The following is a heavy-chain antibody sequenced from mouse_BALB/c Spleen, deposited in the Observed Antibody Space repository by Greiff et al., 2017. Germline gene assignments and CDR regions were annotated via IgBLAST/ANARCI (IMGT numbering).Heavy chain of an antibody. J-gene: IGHJ2*01. CDR1: GYTFTSYW. CDR3: ARGTTVVATGDY. V-gene: IGHV1-7*01. CDR2: INPSTGYT. D-gene: IGHD1-1*01. Sequence: VKLMESGAELAKPGASVKMSCKASGYTFTSYWMHWVKQRPGQGLEWIGYINPSTGYTEYNQKFKDKATLTADKSSSTAYMQLSSLTSEDSAVYYCARGTTVVATGDYWGQGTTLTVSS.